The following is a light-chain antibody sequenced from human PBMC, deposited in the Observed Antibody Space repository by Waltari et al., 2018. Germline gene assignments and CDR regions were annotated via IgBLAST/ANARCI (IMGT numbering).Light chain of an antibody. J-gene: IGLJ1*01. CDR3: QSEDSSTDYYV. Sequence: SYDLTQPPSVSVSPGQTARITCFGNPLPEQHAYWYQQRPCQAPVWVIYKDTGRPSGIPERFSGSRSRTAVTLTISEVQAVDEADYYCQSEDSSTDYYVFGTGTKVTVL. CDR1: PLPEQH. V-gene: IGLV3-25*03. CDR2: KDT.